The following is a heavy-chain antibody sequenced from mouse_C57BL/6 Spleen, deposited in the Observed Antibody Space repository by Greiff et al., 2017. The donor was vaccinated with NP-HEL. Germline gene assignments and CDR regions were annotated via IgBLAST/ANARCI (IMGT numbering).Heavy chain of an antibody. V-gene: IGHV1-15*01. CDR2: IDPETGGT. J-gene: IGHJ3*01. Sequence: QVQLQQSGAELVRPGASVTLSCKASGYTFTDYEMHWVKQTPVHGLEWIGAIDPETGGTTYNQKFKGKAILTADKSSSTAYMELRSLTSEDSAVYDCTRRDYYYGSSYGFAYWGQGTLVTVSA. D-gene: IGHD1-1*01. CDR1: GYTFTDYE. CDR3: TRRDYYYGSSYGFAY.